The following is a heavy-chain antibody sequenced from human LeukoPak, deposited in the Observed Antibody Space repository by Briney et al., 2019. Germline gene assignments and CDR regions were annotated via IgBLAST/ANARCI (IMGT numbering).Heavy chain of an antibody. CDR1: GFTVSSNS. D-gene: IGHD3-10*01. J-gene: IGHJ5*02. CDR2: IYSDNT. Sequence: GGSLRLSCTVSGFTVSSNSMSWVRQAPGKGLEWVSFIYSDNTHYSDSVKGRFTISRDNSKNTLYLQMNSLRAEDTAVYYCARGYLREGELDWFDPWGQGTLVTVSS. CDR3: ARGYLREGELDWFDP. V-gene: IGHV3-53*01.